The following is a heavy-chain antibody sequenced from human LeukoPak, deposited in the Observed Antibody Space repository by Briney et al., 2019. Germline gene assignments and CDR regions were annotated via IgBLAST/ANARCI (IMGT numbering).Heavy chain of an antibody. Sequence: GGSLRLSCAASGFTFSSYSMNWVRQAPGKGLEWVSSISSSSSYIYYADSVKGRFTISRDNAKNSLYLQMNSLRAEDTAVYYCARDLGGSYGGGGAFDIWGQGTMVTASS. CDR3: ARDLGGSYGGGGAFDI. CDR2: ISSSSSYI. D-gene: IGHD1-26*01. CDR1: GFTFSSYS. V-gene: IGHV3-21*01. J-gene: IGHJ3*02.